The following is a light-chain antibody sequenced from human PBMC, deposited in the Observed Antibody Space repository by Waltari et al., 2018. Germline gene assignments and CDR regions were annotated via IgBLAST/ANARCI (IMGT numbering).Light chain of an antibody. CDR2: HTS. Sequence: EIVLTQSPGPLSLSPGARAHLSCWASQSVGKYLAWYQQKPGQAPRLLIYHTSNRATGIPDRFSGSGSGTDFSLTISRLEPEDFAVYYCQHYVRLPATFGQGTKVEIK. V-gene: IGKV3-20*01. CDR1: QSVGKY. J-gene: IGKJ1*01. CDR3: QHYVRLPAT.